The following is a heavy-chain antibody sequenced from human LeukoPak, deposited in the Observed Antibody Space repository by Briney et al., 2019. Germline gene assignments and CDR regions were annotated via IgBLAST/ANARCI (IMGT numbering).Heavy chain of an antibody. J-gene: IGHJ4*02. Sequence: SETLSLTCGVSGGSIRSTNWWSWVRQPPGQGLEWIGDISLSGQTNFNPSLNGRVTMSLDQSRHPLSLKLTSVTAPDTAIYYCSRESGAFCPFGYWGQGTLVIVPP. V-gene: IGHV4/OR15-8*02. CDR2: ISLSGQT. CDR1: GGSIRSTNW. CDR3: SRESGAFCPFGY. D-gene: IGHD1-26*01.